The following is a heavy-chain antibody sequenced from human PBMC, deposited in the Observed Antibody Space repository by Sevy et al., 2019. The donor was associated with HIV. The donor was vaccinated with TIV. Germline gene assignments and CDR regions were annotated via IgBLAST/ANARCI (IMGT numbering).Heavy chain of an antibody. D-gene: IGHD1-26*01. CDR3: ARAPYYAGFDY. Sequence: SETLSLTCTVSGGSISGYYWSWIRQPAGKGLEWIGRIYTSGSTNYDPSLQSRVTMSVDTSKNQFSLKLSSVTAADTAVYYCARAPYYAGFDYWGQGTLVTVSS. CDR2: IYTSGST. CDR1: GGSISGYY. J-gene: IGHJ4*02. V-gene: IGHV4-4*07.